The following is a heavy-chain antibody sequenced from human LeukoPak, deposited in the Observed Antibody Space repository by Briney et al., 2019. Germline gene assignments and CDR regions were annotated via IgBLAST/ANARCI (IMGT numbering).Heavy chain of an antibody. J-gene: IGHJ4*02. D-gene: IGHD6-13*01. CDR2: ISGDGGST. Sequence: PGGSPRLSCAVSGFTFSNYAMSWVRQAPGEGLERVSGISGDGGSTYYADSVKGRFTISRGSPENSLDLQMNSRRADDTAVYYGAKTSKYSTTWYDYWGQGTLVTVSS. CDR3: AKTSKYSTTWYDY. V-gene: IGHV3-23*01. CDR1: GFTFSNYA.